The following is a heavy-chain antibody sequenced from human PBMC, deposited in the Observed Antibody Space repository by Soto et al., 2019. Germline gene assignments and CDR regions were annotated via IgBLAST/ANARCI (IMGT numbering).Heavy chain of an antibody. CDR3: ARDPEATRYYYYYYMDV. V-gene: IGHV3-11*01. CDR2: ISRSGSTI. Sequence: QVQLVESGGGLVKPGGSLRLSCAASGFTFSDYYMSWIRQAPVKGLEWVSYISRSGSTIYYADSVKGRFTISRDNAKNSLYLQMNSLRAEDTAVYYCARDPEATRYYYYYYMDVWGKGTTVTVSS. CDR1: GFTFSDYY. J-gene: IGHJ6*03. D-gene: IGHD1-26*01.